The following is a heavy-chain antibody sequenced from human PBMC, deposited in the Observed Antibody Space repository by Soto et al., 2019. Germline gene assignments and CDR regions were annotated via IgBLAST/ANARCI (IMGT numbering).Heavy chain of an antibody. CDR2: IYWDDDK. CDR3: AHIGPTATIAFDY. J-gene: IGHJ4*02. CDR1: GFSLSTTEVA. D-gene: IGHD5-18*01. V-gene: IGHV2-5*02. Sequence: SGPTLVNPTQSLTLTCSFSGFSLSTTEVAVGWIRQPPGKALEWLALIYWDDDKRYSPSLRNSLTITKDTAKNQVVLTMTNVHTEDTATYFCAHIGPTATIAFDYWGQDILLTVSS.